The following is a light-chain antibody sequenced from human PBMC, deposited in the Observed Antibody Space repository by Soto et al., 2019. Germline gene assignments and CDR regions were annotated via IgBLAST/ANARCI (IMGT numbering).Light chain of an antibody. CDR3: LQDYNYPYT. Sequence: AIQMPQSPSSMSASLGGRGTISCRASQGIRNDLGWYQQKPGKAPRLLIYAASSLQSGVPSRFSGSGSGTDFTLTISSLQPEDFAAYYCLQDYNYPYTFGQGTKVDIK. J-gene: IGKJ2*01. CDR1: QGIRND. CDR2: AAS. V-gene: IGKV1-6*01.